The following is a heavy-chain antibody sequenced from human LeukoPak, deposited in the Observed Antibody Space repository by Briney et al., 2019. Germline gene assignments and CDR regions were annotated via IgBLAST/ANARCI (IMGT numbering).Heavy chain of an antibody. CDR3: ARPLSLGYCSGGSCYGRGAWFDR. D-gene: IGHD2-15*01. CDR1: GGSIRSYY. J-gene: IGHJ5*02. V-gene: IGHV4-59*12. CDR2: IYYSGSS. Sequence: SETLSLTCTVSGGSIRSYYWSWIRQPPGKGLEWIGYIYYSGSSNYSPSLKSRVTISVDKSKNQFSLKLRSVTAADTAVYYCARPLSLGYCSGGSCYGRGAWFDRWGQGTLVTVSS.